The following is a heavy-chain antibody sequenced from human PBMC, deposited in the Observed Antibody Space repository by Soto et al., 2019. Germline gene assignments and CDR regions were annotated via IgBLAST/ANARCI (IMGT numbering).Heavy chain of an antibody. D-gene: IGHD3-16*02. CDR1: GGTFGGYG. J-gene: IGHJ4*02. CDR2: IVPLFAAA. CDR3: ARVGTWYAHSGRSYHYTANLDS. Sequence: QVQLEQSAAEVKKPGSSVKVSCRASGGTFGGYGLPWVRQAPGQGLEWMGGIVPLFAAATYAQRFHGRVTITGDANGGNLVMHSVRPDDTAIYFCARVGTWYAHSGRSYHYTANLDSWGQGTLVTVSS. V-gene: IGHV1-69*12.